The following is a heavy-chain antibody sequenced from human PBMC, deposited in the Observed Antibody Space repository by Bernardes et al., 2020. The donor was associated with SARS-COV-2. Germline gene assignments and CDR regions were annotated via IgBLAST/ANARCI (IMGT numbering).Heavy chain of an antibody. V-gene: IGHV4-59*01. J-gene: IGHJ4*02. CDR1: GGSISSYY. CDR2: IYSSGST. Sequence: TLSLPCTVSGGSISSYYWSWIRQPPGTGLEWIGYIYSSGSTTYNPSLKSRVTISVDTSKNQFSLKLSSVTAADTAVYYCARGFDYWGKGTLVTVSS. CDR3: ARGFDY.